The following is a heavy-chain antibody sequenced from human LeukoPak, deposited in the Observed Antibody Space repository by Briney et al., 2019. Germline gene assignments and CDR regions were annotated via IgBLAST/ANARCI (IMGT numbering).Heavy chain of an antibody. D-gene: IGHD5-12*01. J-gene: IGHJ5*02. V-gene: IGHV7-4-1*02. Sequence: ASVKVSCKASGYTFTSYAMNWVRQAPGQGLEWMGWINTNTGNPTYAQGFTGRFVFSLDTSVSTAYLQISSLKAEDTAVYYCARELGARLQYSGYDFDWFDPWGQGTLVTVSS. CDR1: GYTFTSYA. CDR3: ARELGARLQYSGYDFDWFDP. CDR2: INTNTGNP.